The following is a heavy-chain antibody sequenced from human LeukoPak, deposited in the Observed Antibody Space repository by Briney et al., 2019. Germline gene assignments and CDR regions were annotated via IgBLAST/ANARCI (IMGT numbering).Heavy chain of an antibody. D-gene: IGHD6-13*01. Sequence: GESLKISCAASGFTFSNYGMHWVRQAPGKGLEWVALISYDGSNKYFADSVKGRFTISRDNSKNTLYLQMHSLRAEDTAVYYCAKDNVAAAGRYFDYWGQGTLVTVSS. CDR2: ISYDGSNK. CDR3: AKDNVAAAGRYFDY. V-gene: IGHV3-30*18. J-gene: IGHJ4*02. CDR1: GFTFSNYG.